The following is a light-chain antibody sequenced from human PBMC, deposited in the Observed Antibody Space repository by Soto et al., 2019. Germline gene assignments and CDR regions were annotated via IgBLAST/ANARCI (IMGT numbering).Light chain of an antibody. J-gene: IGLJ2*01. CDR2: EVS. CDR1: SRDVGGYND. V-gene: IGLV2-14*01. CDR3: SSYTSSSTLVV. Sequence: QSVLTQPASVSGSPGQSITISCTGTSRDVGGYNDVSWYQQHPGKAPKLMNYEVSNRPSGVSNRFSGSKSGNTASLTISGLQAEDEADYYCSSYTSSSTLVVFGGGTKLTVL.